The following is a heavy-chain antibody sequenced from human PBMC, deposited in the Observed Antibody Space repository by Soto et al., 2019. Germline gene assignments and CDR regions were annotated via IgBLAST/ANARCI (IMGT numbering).Heavy chain of an antibody. CDR1: GYNFPSHD. CDR2: MNPSSGNT. J-gene: IGHJ6*03. Sequence: QVHLVQSGAEVKKPGASVKVSCKASGYNFPSHDIYWVRQAAGQGLEWMGWMNPSSGNTGYSQKCQGRVTMTRHTPINTAYMELSGLRSDDAAVYYCARGYSGQNNYYMDVWGKGTTVTVSS. V-gene: IGHV1-8*02. CDR3: ARGYSGQNNYYMDV. D-gene: IGHD2-15*01.